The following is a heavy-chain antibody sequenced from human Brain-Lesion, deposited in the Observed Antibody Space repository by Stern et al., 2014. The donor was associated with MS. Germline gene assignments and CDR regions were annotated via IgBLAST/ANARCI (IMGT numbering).Heavy chain of an antibody. Sequence: QLVQSGAEVKKPGASVKVSCKVSGYTLTELSMPWVRQAPRKGLEWMGGFDPADGETIYAQKFQGRVTMTEDTSTDTAYMELSSLRSEDTAVYYCATLSPGAGGNYYRHFDYWGQGTLVTVSS. V-gene: IGHV1-24*01. CDR1: GYTLTELS. D-gene: IGHD1-26*01. CDR2: FDPADGET. J-gene: IGHJ4*02. CDR3: ATLSPGAGGNYYRHFDY.